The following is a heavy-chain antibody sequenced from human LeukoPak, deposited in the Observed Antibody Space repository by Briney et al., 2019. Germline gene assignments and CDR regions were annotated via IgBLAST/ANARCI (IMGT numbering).Heavy chain of an antibody. V-gene: IGHV4-34*01. Sequence: PSETLSLTCAVYGGSFSGYYWSWIRQPPGKGLEWIGSIYYSGSTYYNPSLKNRVTISVDTSKNQFSLKLSSVTAADTAVYYCAREIFGARAFEYWGQGILVTVSS. CDR2: IYYSGST. D-gene: IGHD3-3*01. J-gene: IGHJ4*02. CDR3: AREIFGARAFEY. CDR1: GGSFSGYY.